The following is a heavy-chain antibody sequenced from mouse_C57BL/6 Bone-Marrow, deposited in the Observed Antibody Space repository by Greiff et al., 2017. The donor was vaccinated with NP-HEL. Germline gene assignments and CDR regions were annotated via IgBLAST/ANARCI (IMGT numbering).Heavy chain of an antibody. CDR2: ISSGGSYT. D-gene: IGHD4-1*01. CDR1: GFTFSSYG. Sequence: EVKLVESGGDLVKPGWSLKLSCAASGFTFSSYGMSWVRQTPDKRLEWVATISSGGSYTYYPDSVKGRFTISRDNAKNTLYLQMSSLKSEDTAMYYCARPGTAGDYWGQGTTLTVSS. V-gene: IGHV5-6*01. J-gene: IGHJ2*01. CDR3: ARPGTAGDY.